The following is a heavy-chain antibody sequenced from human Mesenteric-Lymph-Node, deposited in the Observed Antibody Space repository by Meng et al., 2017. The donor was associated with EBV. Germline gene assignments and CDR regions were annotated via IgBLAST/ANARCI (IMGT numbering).Heavy chain of an antibody. Sequence: QVKLQNWGAVLLKPSETPSPTCTVYGGCFSAYYWSWIRQPPGKGLEWIGEINHSGSTNYNPSLKSRVTISVDTSKNQFSLKLSSVTAADTAVYYCARGRGVYYDFWSGYSAWGQGTLVTVSS. CDR1: GGCFSAYY. V-gene: IGHV4-34*01. CDR3: ARGRGVYYDFWSGYSA. J-gene: IGHJ4*02. CDR2: INHSGST. D-gene: IGHD3-3*01.